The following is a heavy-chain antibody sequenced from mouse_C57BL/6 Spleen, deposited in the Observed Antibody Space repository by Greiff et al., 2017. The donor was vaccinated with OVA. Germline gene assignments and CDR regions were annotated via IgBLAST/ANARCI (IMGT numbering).Heavy chain of an antibody. CDR2: ISSGGSYT. CDR1: GFTFSSYG. Sequence: EVHLVESGGDLVKPGGSLKLSCAASGFTFSSYGMSWVRQTPDKRLEWVATISSGGSYTYYPDSVKGRFTISRDNAKNTLYLQMSSLKSEDTAMYYCARHYYDYGYAMDYWGQGTSVTVSS. J-gene: IGHJ4*01. D-gene: IGHD2-4*01. V-gene: IGHV5-6*01. CDR3: ARHYYDYGYAMDY.